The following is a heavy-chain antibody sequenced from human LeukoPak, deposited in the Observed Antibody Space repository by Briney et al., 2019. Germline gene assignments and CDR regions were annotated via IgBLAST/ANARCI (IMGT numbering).Heavy chain of an antibody. CDR3: ARDKYDFWSGYYLDY. CDR1: GGSISSGGYY. CDR2: IYYSGST. V-gene: IGHV4-31*11. Sequence: SETLSLTCAVYGGSISSGGYYWSWIRQHPGKGLEWIGYIYYSGSTYYNPSLKSRVTISVDTSKNQFSLKLSSVTAADTAVYYCARDKYDFWSGYYLDYWGQGTLVTVSS. D-gene: IGHD3-3*01. J-gene: IGHJ4*02.